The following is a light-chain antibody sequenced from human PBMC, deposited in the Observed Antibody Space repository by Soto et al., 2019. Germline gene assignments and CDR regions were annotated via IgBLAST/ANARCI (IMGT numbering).Light chain of an antibody. CDR3: MQALQTPRT. Sequence: DIVMTQSPLSLPVTPGEPASISCRCSQSLLHSNGYNYVDWYLQKPGQSPQLLIYLGSNRASGVPDRFNGSGSVTDFTLKISRVEAEDVGVYYCMQALQTPRTFGQGTKVEIK. CDR2: LGS. V-gene: IGKV2-28*01. J-gene: IGKJ1*01. CDR1: QSLLHSNGYNY.